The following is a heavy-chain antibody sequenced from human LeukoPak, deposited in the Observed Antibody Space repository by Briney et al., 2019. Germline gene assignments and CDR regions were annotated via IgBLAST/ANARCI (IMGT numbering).Heavy chain of an antibody. V-gene: IGHV3-30*04. Sequence: GRSLRLSCAASGFTFSSYAMHWVRQAPGKGLEWVAVISYDGSNKYYADSVKGRFTISRDNSKNTLYLQMNSLKTEDTAVYYCTTGPWELPYYWGQGTLVTVSS. CDR3: TTGPWELPYY. J-gene: IGHJ4*02. CDR2: ISYDGSNK. CDR1: GFTFSSYA. D-gene: IGHD1-26*01.